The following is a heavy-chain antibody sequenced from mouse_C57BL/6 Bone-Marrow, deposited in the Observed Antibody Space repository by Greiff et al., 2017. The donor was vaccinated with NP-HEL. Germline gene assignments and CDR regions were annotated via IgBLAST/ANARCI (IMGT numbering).Heavy chain of an antibody. J-gene: IGHJ1*03. V-gene: IGHV1-26*01. D-gene: IGHD1-1*01. Sequence: EVQLQQSGPELVKPGASVKISCKASGYTFTDYYMNWVKQSHGKSLEWIGDINPNNGGTSYNQKFKGKATLTVDKSSSTAYMELRSLTSEDSAGYYCARGGYYYGSYWYFDVWGTGTTVTVSS. CDR1: GYTFTDYY. CDR3: ARGGYYYGSYWYFDV. CDR2: INPNNGGT.